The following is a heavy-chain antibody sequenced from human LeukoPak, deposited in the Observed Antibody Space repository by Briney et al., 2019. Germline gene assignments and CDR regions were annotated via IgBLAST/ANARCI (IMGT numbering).Heavy chain of an antibody. CDR1: GFTFNNYH. J-gene: IGHJ4*02. D-gene: IGHD4-11*01. CDR3: ARVLQALDY. Sequence: GGSLRLSCAASGFTFNNYHMHWVRKAPGKGLEWVAVISYDGSNKYYADSVKGRFTISRDNSKNSLYLQMNSLRAEDTAVYYCARVLQALDYWGQGTLVTVSS. CDR2: ISYDGSNK. V-gene: IGHV3-30*03.